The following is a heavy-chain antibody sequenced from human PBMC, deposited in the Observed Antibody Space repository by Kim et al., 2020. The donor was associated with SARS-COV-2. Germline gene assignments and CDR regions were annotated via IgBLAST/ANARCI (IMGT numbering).Heavy chain of an antibody. D-gene: IGHD3-22*01. CDR2: IRSKAYGGTT. V-gene: IGHV3-49*04. CDR3: TRDPYDSSVYYGY. CDR1: GFTFGDYA. J-gene: IGHJ4*02. Sequence: GGSLRLSCTASGFTFGDYAMSWVRQAPGKGLEWVGFIRSKAYGGTTEYAASVKGRFTISRDDSKSIAYLQMNSLKTEDTAVYYCTRDPYDSSVYYGYWGQGTMVTVS.